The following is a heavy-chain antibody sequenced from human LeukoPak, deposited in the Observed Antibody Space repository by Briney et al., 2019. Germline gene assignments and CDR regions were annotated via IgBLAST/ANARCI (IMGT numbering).Heavy chain of an antibody. CDR3: AKVRRGKGSGLFDY. J-gene: IGHJ4*02. CDR2: ISGSGGST. CDR1: GFTFSNYA. Sequence: GGSLRLSCAPSGFTFSNYAMNWVRQAPGKGLEWVSTISGSGGSTYYADSVKGRFTISRDNSKNTLYLQMNSLRAEDTAVYYCAKVRRGKGSGLFDYWGQGTLVTVSS. D-gene: IGHD2-15*01. V-gene: IGHV3-23*01.